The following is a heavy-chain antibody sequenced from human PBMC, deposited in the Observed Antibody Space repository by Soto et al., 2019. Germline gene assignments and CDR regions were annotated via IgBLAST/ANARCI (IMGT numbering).Heavy chain of an antibody. CDR2: ISGSGGST. CDR3: AKDPEVTRYSSSWYFAPDFDY. Sequence: GGSLRLSCAASGFTFSSYAMSWVRQAPGKGLEWVSAISGSGGSTYYADSVKGRFTISRDNSKNTLYLQMNSLRAEDTAVYYCAKDPEVTRYSSSWYFAPDFDYWGQGTLVTVSS. D-gene: IGHD6-13*01. V-gene: IGHV3-23*01. J-gene: IGHJ4*02. CDR1: GFTFSSYA.